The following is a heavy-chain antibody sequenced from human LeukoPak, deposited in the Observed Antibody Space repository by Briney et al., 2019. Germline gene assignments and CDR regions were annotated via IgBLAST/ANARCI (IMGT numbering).Heavy chain of an antibody. D-gene: IGHD3-10*01. J-gene: IGHJ4*02. CDR1: GGYISSYY. CDR2: IYTSGST. V-gene: IGHV4-4*07. Sequence: PSETLSLTCTVSGGYISSYYWSWIRQPAGKGLEWIGRIYTSGSTNYNPSLKSRVTMSVDTSKNQFSLKLSSVTAADTAVYYCAREAYYYGSGNLRYDYWGQGTLVTVSS. CDR3: AREAYYYGSGNLRYDY.